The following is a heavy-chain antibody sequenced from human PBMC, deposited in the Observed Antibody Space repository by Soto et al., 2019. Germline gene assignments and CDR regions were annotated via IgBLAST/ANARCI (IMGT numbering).Heavy chain of an antibody. V-gene: IGHV3-23*01. CDR1: AFIFSANA. CDR3: ARHSTGINSPLDY. Sequence: GGSLRLSCAASAFIFSANAMSWVRQAPGKGLEWVSGISNSGDGTYYADAVKGRFTISRDNFKNTLYLQMNSLNVGDTAVYYCARHSTGINSPLDYWGQGTLVTVSS. D-gene: IGHD3-10*01. CDR2: ISNSGDGT. J-gene: IGHJ4*02.